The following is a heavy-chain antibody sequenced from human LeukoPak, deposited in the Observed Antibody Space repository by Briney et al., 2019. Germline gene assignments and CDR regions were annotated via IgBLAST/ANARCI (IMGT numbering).Heavy chain of an antibody. J-gene: IGHJ6*03. CDR1: GGSISSSSYY. CDR3: ARDRNFDWLHYYYYYMDV. Sequence: SETLSLTCTVSGGSISSSSYYWGWIRQPPGKGLEWIGSIYYSGSTYYNPSLKSRVTISVDTSKNQFSLKLSSVTAADTAVYYCARDRNFDWLHYYYYYMDVWGKGTTVTVSS. D-gene: IGHD3-9*01. V-gene: IGHV4-39*07. CDR2: IYYSGST.